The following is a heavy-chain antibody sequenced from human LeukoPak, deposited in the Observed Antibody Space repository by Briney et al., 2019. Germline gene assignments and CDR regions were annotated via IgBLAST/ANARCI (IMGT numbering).Heavy chain of an antibody. CDR1: GGSISSYY. J-gene: IGHJ4*02. CDR2: IYTRGST. Sequence: PSETVSLTCTVSGGSISSYYWSWLRQPPGKGLEWIGYIYTRGSTNYNPSLKSRVTISVDTSKNQFSLKLSSVTAADTAVYYCRGSGSYRRSFDYWGEGTLVTVSS. D-gene: IGHD3-10*01. CDR3: RGSGSYRRSFDY. V-gene: IGHV4-4*09.